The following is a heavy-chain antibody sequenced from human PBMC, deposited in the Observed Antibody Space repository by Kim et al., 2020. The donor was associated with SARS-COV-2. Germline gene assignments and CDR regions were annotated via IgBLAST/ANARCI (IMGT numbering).Heavy chain of an antibody. CDR2: INQDGSAK. V-gene: IGHV3-7*01. CDR1: GFTFSDYW. Sequence: GGSLRLSCAASGFTFSDYWLSWVRQAPGKGLEWVANINQDGSAKYCVDSVKGRCTISRDNAKNSLFLQVNRLRDEDTGVYYCTSMGREQYPYYFDYWGQGPLVRVSS. D-gene: IGHD3-10*01. J-gene: IGHJ4*02. CDR3: TSMGREQYPYYFDY.